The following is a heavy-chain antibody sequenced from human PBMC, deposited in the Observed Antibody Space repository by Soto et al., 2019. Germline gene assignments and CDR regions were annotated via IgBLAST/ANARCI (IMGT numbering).Heavy chain of an antibody. Sequence: SVKVSCKASGGTFSSYAISWVRQAPGQGLEWMGGIIPIFGTANYAQKLQGRVTMTTDTSTSTAYMELRSLRSDDTAVYYCARDPDSSSSGYWGQGTLVTVSS. D-gene: IGHD6-13*01. CDR1: GGTFSSYA. CDR2: IIPIFGTA. J-gene: IGHJ4*02. V-gene: IGHV1-69*05. CDR3: ARDPDSSSSGY.